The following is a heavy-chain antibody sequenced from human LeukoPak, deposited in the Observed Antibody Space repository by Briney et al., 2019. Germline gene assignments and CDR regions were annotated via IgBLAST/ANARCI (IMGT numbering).Heavy chain of an antibody. CDR2: ISAYNGNT. Sequence: ASVKVSCKASGGTFSSYAISWVRQAPGQGLEYMGYISAYNGNTNFAQNFRGRVTMTTDTSTTTVYMELRSLRSDDTAVYYCARLYSSGWPLECMDVWGQGTTVTVSS. D-gene: IGHD6-19*01. CDR1: GGTFSSYA. V-gene: IGHV1-18*01. CDR3: ARLYSSGWPLECMDV. J-gene: IGHJ6*02.